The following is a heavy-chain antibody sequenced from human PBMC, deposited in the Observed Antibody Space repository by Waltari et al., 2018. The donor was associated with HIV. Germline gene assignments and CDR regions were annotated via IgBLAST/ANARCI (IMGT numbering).Heavy chain of an antibody. J-gene: IGHJ6*02. CDR3: VKDKGQVYGIYYAYHGMDV. D-gene: IGHD1-26*01. CDR2: ISWNSDKI. V-gene: IGHV3-9*01. CDR1: GFRIDDYA. Sequence: EVQVVESGGGLVQPGRSLTLSCAASGFRIDDYAMNWVRQGPGKGLEWVSGISWNSDKIGYADSVKGRFTMSRDIAKNSVNLQMSSLRAEDTALYYCVKDKGQVYGIYYAYHGMDVWGQGTTVTVSS.